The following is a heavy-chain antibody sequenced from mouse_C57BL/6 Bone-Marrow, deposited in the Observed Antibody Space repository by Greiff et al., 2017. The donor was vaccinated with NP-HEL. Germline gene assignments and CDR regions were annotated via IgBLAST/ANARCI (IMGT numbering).Heavy chain of an antibody. CDR3: ARESYWYFDV. V-gene: IGHV1-50*01. CDR1: GYTFTSYW. J-gene: IGHJ1*03. Sequence: QVQLKESGAELVKPGASVKLSCKASGYTFTSYWMQWVKQRPGQGLEWIGEIDPSDSYTNYNQKFKGKATLTVDTSSSTAYMQLSSLTSEDSAVYYCARESYWYFDVWGTGTTVTVSS. CDR2: IDPSDSYT.